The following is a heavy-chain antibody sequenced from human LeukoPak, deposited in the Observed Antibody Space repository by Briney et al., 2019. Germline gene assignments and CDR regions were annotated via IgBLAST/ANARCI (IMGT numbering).Heavy chain of an antibody. Sequence: GGSLRLSCAVSGFTISSYTMHWVRQAPGKGLEWVALISYDANKQFQSDSVKGRFTISRDNSKNTLYLQMNSLRVEDTAVYYCARISLAFGMDVWGQGTTVIVSS. V-gene: IGHV3-30-3*01. CDR1: GFTISSYT. CDR2: ISYDANKQ. D-gene: IGHD3-16*01. J-gene: IGHJ6*02. CDR3: ARISLAFGMDV.